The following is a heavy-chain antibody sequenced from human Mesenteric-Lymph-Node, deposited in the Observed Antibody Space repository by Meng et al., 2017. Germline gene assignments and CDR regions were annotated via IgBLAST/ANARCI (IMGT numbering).Heavy chain of an antibody. V-gene: IGHV3-48*03. D-gene: IGHD6-13*01. CDR3: ARESIAAAGVWTQPLVMYGMDV. J-gene: IGHJ6*02. CDR2: ISSSGSTI. Sequence: GESLKISCAASGFTFSSYEMNWVRQAPGKGLEWVSYISSSGSTIYYADSVKGRFTISRDNAKNSLYLQMNSLRAEDTAVYYFARESIAAAGVWTQPLVMYGMDVWGQGTTVTVSS. CDR1: GFTFSSYE.